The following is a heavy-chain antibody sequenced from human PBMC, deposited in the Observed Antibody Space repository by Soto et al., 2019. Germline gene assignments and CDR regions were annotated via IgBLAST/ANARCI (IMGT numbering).Heavy chain of an antibody. CDR2: IYHSGST. CDR3: ARDNCSGGSCWFDP. CDR1: GGSISSSNW. V-gene: IGHV4-4*02. Sequence: QVQLQESGPGLVKPSGTLSLTCAVSGGSISSSNWWSWVRQPPGKGLEWIGEIYHSGSTNYNSSLMRRVTLSVVKSKNQFSLNLSSVTAADTALYYCARDNCSGGSCWFDPWGQGTLVTVSS. D-gene: IGHD2-15*01. J-gene: IGHJ5*02.